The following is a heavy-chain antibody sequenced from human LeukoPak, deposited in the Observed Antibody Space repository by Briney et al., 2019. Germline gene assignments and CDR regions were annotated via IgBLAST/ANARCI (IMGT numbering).Heavy chain of an antibody. Sequence: SETLSLTCTVSGGSISSSSYYWGWIRQPPGKGLEWIGSIYYSGSTYYNPSLKSRVTISVDTSKNQFSLKLSSVTAADTAVYYCARGSPHYYYCYMDVWGKGTTVTVSS. V-gene: IGHV4-39*07. CDR3: ARGSPHYYYCYMDV. J-gene: IGHJ6*03. CDR1: GGSISSSSYY. CDR2: IYYSGST.